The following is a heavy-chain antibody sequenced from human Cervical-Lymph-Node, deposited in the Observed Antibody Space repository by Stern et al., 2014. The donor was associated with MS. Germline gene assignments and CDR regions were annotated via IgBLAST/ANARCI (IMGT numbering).Heavy chain of an antibody. J-gene: IGHJ4*02. CDR1: GFTFTSYS. V-gene: IGHV3-48*02. CDR2: VSNTGSTM. Sequence: EMQLVESGGGLVQPGESLRLSCAASGFTFTSYSMNWVRQAPGKGLEWVSYVSNTGSTMSYADSVKGRFTISRDNAKNSLFLQMNTLRDEDTAVYYCTRGQGDYWGQGALVTVSS. CDR3: TRGQGDY.